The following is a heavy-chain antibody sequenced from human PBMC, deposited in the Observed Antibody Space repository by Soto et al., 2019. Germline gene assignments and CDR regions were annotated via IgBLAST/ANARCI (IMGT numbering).Heavy chain of an antibody. V-gene: IGHV4-59*08. CDR1: GGSISSYY. D-gene: IGHD2-15*01. CDR2: IYYSGST. J-gene: IGHJ5*02. CDR3: ARQVVAATQNWFDP. Sequence: SETLSLTCTVSGGSISSYYWSWIRQPPGKGLEWIGYIYYSGSTNYNPSLKSRVTISVDTSKNQFSLKLSSVTAADTAVYYCARQVVAATQNWFDPWGQGTRVTVAS.